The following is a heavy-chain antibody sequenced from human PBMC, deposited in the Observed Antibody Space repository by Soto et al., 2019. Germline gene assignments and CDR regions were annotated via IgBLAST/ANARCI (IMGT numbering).Heavy chain of an antibody. Sequence: QVQLVQSGAEVKKPGASVKVSCKASGYTLSDANINWVRQAPGQGPEWMGIFNPRADTTNYAQKFQGRVTMTRDTSQSTVYMEPSSLRSEDTAVYYCVRDLRVGGDYWGQGTLVTVSS. CDR2: FNPRADTT. CDR1: GYTLSDAN. V-gene: IGHV1-46*01. J-gene: IGHJ4*02. D-gene: IGHD1-26*01. CDR3: VRDLRVGGDY.